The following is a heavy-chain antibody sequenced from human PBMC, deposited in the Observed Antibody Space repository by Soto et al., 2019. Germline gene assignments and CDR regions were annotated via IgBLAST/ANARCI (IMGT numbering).Heavy chain of an antibody. CDR2: ISSSGSTL. D-gene: IGHD6-19*01. V-gene: IGHV3-48*03. CDR1: GFTFSSYE. Sequence: GGSLRLSCAASGFTFSSYEMNWVRQAPGKGLEWVSSISSSGSTLYYADSVTGRFTISRDNAKNSLYLQMNSLRAEDTAVYYCARDGWSGWYLDYFDYWGQGTLVTVSS. J-gene: IGHJ4*02. CDR3: ARDGWSGWYLDYFDY.